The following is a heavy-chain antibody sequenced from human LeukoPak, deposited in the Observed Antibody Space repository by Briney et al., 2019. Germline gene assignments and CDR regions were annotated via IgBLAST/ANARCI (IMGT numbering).Heavy chain of an antibody. CDR2: ISYDGSNK. V-gene: IGHV3-30*03. CDR3: ARDDSSGWPYFDY. CDR1: GFTFSSYG. D-gene: IGHD6-19*01. Sequence: GGSLRLSCAASGFTFSSYGMHWVRQAPGKGLEWVAVISYDGSNKYYADSVKGRFTISRDNSKNTLYLQMNSLRAEDTAVYYRARDDSSGWPYFDYWGQGTLVTVSS. J-gene: IGHJ4*02.